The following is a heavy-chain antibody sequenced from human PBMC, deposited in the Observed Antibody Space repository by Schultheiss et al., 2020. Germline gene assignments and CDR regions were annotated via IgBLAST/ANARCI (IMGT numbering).Heavy chain of an antibody. V-gene: IGHV1-18*01. CDR3: ATLTMVRGVSGVDY. CDR2: ISAYNGNT. J-gene: IGHJ4*02. D-gene: IGHD3-10*01. Sequence: ASVKVSCKASGYTFTSYDINWVRQATGQGLEWMGWISAYNGNTNYAQKFQGRVTITADKSTSTAYMELSSLRSEDTAVYYCATLTMVRGVSGVDYWGQGTLVTIAS. CDR1: GYTFTSYD.